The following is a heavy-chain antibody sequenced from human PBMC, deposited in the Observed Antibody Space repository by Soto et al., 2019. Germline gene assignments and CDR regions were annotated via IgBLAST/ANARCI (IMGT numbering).Heavy chain of an antibody. CDR2: IYSGGST. CDR3: ASPSGEGSNYEYYGMDV. J-gene: IGHJ6*02. CDR1: GFTVSSNY. D-gene: IGHD3-10*01. V-gene: IGHV3-53*01. Sequence: GGSLRLSCAASGFTVSSNYMSWVRQAPGKGLEWVSVIYSGGSTYYADSVKGRFTISRDNSKNTLYLQMNSLRAEDTAVYYCASPSGEGSNYEYYGMDVWGQGTTVTVSS.